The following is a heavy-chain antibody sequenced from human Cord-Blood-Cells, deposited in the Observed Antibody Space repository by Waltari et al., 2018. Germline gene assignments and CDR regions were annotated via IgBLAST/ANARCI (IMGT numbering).Heavy chain of an antibody. D-gene: IGHD5-12*01. V-gene: IGHV4-34*01. CDR3: ARGKGGYAAGYYYYYMDV. Sequence: VQLQQWGAGLLKPSETLSLTCAVYGGSFSGYYWSWIRQPPGKGLEWIGEINHSGSTNYNPSLKSRVTISVDTSKNQFSLKLSSVTAADTAVYYCARGKGGYAAGYYYYYMDVWGKGTTVTVSS. CDR2: INHSGST. J-gene: IGHJ6*03. CDR1: GGSFSGYY.